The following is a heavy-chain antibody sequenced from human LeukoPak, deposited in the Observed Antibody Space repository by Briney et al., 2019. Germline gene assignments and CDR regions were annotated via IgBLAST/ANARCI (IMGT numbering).Heavy chain of an antibody. CDR2: INPSGGST. CDR3: VRDLSRYRPADY. CDR1: GYTFTSYY. Sequence: ASVKVSCKASGYTFTSYYMHWVRQAPGQGLEWMGIINPSGGSTSYAQKFQGRVTMTRDTSTSTVYMELSSLRSEDTAVYYCVRDLSRYRPADYWGQGTLVTVSS. D-gene: IGHD2-2*01. V-gene: IGHV1-46*01. J-gene: IGHJ4*02.